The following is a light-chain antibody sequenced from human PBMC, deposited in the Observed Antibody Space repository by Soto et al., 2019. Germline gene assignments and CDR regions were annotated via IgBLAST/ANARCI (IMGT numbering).Light chain of an antibody. CDR3: QQYNNWPPWT. V-gene: IGKV3-15*01. J-gene: IGKJ1*01. CDR1: QSVSSN. Sequence: EIVMTQSPATLSVSPGEGATLSCRASQSVSSNLAWYQQKPGQAPRLLMYGASTRATDIPARFSGSGFGTDFTLTISRLQSEDFAVYYCQQYNNWPPWTFGQGTKVEIK. CDR2: GAS.